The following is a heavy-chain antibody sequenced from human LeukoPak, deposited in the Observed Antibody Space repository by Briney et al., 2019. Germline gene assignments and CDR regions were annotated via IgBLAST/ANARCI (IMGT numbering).Heavy chain of an antibody. J-gene: IGHJ5*02. V-gene: IGHV1-2*02. CDR1: GYTFTGYY. D-gene: IGHD1-7*01. CDR3: ARDRITGTTENWFDP. CDR2: INPNSGGT. Sequence: ASVKVSCKASGYTFTGYYMHWVRQAPGQGLEWMGWINPNSGGTNYAQKFQGRVTMTRDTSISTAYMELSRLRSEDTAVYYCARDRITGTTENWFDPWGQGTLVTVSS.